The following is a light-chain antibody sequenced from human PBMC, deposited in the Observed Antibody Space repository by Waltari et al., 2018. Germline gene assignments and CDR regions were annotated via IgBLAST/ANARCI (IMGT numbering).Light chain of an antibody. Sequence: EIVLTQSPATLSLSPAERATLSCRASQSVSYYLAWYQQKPGQAPRLLIYAASTRATGIPARFSGSGSETDFTLTISSLEPEDFAAYYCQQRRTWPLTFGGGTKVEI. J-gene: IGKJ4*01. CDR1: QSVSYY. CDR2: AAS. V-gene: IGKV3-11*01. CDR3: QQRRTWPLT.